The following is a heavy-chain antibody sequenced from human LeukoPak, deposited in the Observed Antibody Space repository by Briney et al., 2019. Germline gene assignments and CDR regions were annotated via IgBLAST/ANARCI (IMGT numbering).Heavy chain of an antibody. D-gene: IGHD3-22*01. CDR2: ITNSGNSK. Sequence: GGSPRLCCAASEFTFSTDSMNWVRQAPGKGLEWVSYITNSGNSKSYADSVKGRCTISRDNTKNSLYLQMNGLRAEDTAVYYCARTGSSGYLTFDYLGQGILVTVSS. J-gene: IGHJ4*02. V-gene: IGHV3-48*01. CDR1: EFTFSTDS. CDR3: ARTGSSGYLTFDY.